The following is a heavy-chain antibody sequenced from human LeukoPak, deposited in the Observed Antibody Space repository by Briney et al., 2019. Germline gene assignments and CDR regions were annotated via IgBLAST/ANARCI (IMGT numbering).Heavy chain of an antibody. J-gene: IGHJ4*02. V-gene: IGHV3-48*01. CDR3: ARVRADVGYSSSWGDY. CDR2: ISSSSSTI. Sequence: GGSLRLSCAASGFTFSSYSMNWVRQAPGKGLEWVSYISSSSSTIYYADSVKGRFTISRDNAKNSLYLQMNSLRAEDTAVYHCARVRADVGYSSSWGDYWGQGTLVTVSS. D-gene: IGHD6-13*01. CDR1: GFTFSSYS.